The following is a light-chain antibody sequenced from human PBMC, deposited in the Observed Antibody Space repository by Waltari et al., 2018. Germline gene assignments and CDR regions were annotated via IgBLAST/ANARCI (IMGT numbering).Light chain of an antibody. CDR2: DGS. V-gene: IGLV2-14*03. CDR3: SSYTSSSTLV. J-gene: IGLJ2*01. Sequence: QSALTQPASVSGSPGQSITISCTGTSSDVGGYNYVSWYQQHPGKAPKLIIYDGSNRPSGVSNRFSGSKSGNAASLTISGLQAEDEADYYCSSYTSSSTLVFGGGTKLTVL. CDR1: SSDVGGYNY.